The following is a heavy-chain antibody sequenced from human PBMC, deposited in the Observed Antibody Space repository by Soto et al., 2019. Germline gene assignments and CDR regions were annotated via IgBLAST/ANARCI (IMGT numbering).Heavy chain of an antibody. J-gene: IGHJ3*02. CDR1: GFTFSSYA. D-gene: IGHD5-18*01. V-gene: IGHV3-23*01. Sequence: PGGSLRLSCAASGFTFSSYAMSWVRQAPGKGREWVRAISCSGGSTYYAVSVKGRFTISRDNSKNTLYLQMNSLRAEDTAVYYCAKVDTAMLKNAFDIWGQGTMVTVSS. CDR3: AKVDTAMLKNAFDI. CDR2: ISCSGGST.